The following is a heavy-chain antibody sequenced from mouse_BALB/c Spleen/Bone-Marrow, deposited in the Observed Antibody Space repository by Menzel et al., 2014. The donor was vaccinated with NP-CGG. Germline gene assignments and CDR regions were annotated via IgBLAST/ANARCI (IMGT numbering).Heavy chain of an antibody. CDR2: INPSNGRT. J-gene: IGHJ1*01. D-gene: IGHD1-1*01. CDR1: GYTFTSYW. CDR3: ARYLHYYGSSYGYFDV. Sequence: QVQLQQSGAELVKPGASVKLSCKASGYTFTSYWMHWVKQRPGQGLEWIGEINPSNGRTNYNEKFKSKATLTVDKSSSTAYMQLSSRTSEDSAVYYCARYLHYYGSSYGYFDVWGAGTTVTVSS. V-gene: IGHV1S81*02.